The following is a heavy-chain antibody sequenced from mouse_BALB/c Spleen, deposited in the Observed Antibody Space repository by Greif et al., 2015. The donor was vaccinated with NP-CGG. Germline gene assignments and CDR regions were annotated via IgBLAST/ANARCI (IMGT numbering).Heavy chain of an antibody. V-gene: IGHV1S135*01. J-gene: IGHJ3*01. CDR1: GYSFTSYY. D-gene: IGHD5-1-1*01. CDR3: ASGVYPICAY. Sequence: EVQVVESGPELMKPGASVKISCKASGYSFTSYYMHWVKQSHGKSLEWIGYIDPFNGGTSYNQKFKGKATLTVDKSSSTAYMHLSSLTSEDSAVYYCASGVYPICAYWGQGTLVTVSA. CDR2: IDPFNGGT.